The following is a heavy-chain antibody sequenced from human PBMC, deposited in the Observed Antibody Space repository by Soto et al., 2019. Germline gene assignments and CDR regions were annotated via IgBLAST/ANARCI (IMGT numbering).Heavy chain of an antibody. Sequence: ASVKVSCKASGYTFTGYYMHWVRQAPGQGLEWMGWINPNSGGTNYARKFQGRVTMTRDTSISTAYMELSRLRSDDTAVYYCAAKTPYCSGGSCYKYYFDYWGQGTLVTVSS. CDR3: AAKTPYCSGGSCYKYYFDY. D-gene: IGHD2-15*01. J-gene: IGHJ4*02. CDR1: GYTFTGYY. V-gene: IGHV1-2*02. CDR2: INPNSGGT.